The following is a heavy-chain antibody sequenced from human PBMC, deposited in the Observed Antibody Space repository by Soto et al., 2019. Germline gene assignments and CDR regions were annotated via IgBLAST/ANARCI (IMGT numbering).Heavy chain of an antibody. CDR3: AKSQTSEYSGGPLDS. CDR1: GFTFRNYA. Sequence: GGSLRLSCVASGFTFRNYAMNWVRQAPGKGLELVSPISGSGANTFYIDSVKGRFTISRDNSKNTLYLQMNTLRAEGTAVYYCAKSQTSEYSGGPLDSWGQGTLVTVSS. D-gene: IGHD1-26*01. V-gene: IGHV3-23*01. J-gene: IGHJ4*02. CDR2: ISGSGANT.